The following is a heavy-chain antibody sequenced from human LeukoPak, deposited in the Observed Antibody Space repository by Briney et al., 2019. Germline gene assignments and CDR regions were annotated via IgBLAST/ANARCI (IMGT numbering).Heavy chain of an antibody. CDR3: VRGGPSTWS. CDR2: INHDGSDT. J-gene: IGHJ5*02. V-gene: IGHV3-74*01. CDR1: GFTFKIYW. D-gene: IGHD2-15*01. Sequence: VGSLRLSCAASGFTFKIYWMHWVRQVPGRGPVWVSRINHDGSDTIYADSVRGRFTISRDDAKNTLHLQMNNLRAEDTAVYYCVRGGPSTWSWGQGTLVTVSS.